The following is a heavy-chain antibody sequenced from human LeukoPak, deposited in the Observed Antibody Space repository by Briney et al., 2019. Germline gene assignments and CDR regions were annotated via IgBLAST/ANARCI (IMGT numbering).Heavy chain of an antibody. CDR1: GGSISSSSYY. Sequence: SETLSLTCTVSGGSISSSSYYWGWIRQPPGKGLEWIGSIYYSGSTYYNPSLKSRVTISVDTSKNQFSLKLSSVTAADTAVYYCVRHVSAYSGGLPYYMDVWGKGTTVAVSS. V-gene: IGHV4-39*01. CDR3: VRHVSAYSGGLPYYMDV. D-gene: IGHD6-19*01. J-gene: IGHJ6*03. CDR2: IYYSGST.